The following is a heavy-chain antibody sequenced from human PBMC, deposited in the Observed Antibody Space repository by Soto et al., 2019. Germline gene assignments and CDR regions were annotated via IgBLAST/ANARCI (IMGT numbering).Heavy chain of an antibody. CDR2: IYYSGST. CDR1: GGSVSSGGYY. Sequence: NPSETLSLTCTVSGGSVSSGGYYWSWIRQHPGKGLEWIGYIYYSGSTYYSPSLKSRVTISLDTSKNQFSLKVSSVTAADTAVYYCARARGAYYYYALDVWGQVTTVTVSS. CDR3: ARARGAYYYYALDV. V-gene: IGHV4-31*03. D-gene: IGHD3-10*01. J-gene: IGHJ6*02.